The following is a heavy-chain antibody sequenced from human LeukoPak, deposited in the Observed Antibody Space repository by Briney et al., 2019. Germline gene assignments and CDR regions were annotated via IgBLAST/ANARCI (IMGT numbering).Heavy chain of an antibody. CDR1: GFTFSSYA. CDR3: ARDPNSGRYSAYFYYYMDG. J-gene: IGHJ6*03. D-gene: IGHD1-26*01. Sequence: GGSLRLSCAASGFTFSSYAMNWVRHAPGKGLEWVSSITSSSSYIYYADSVKGRFTISRDNAKNSLYLQMNSLRAEDTAVYYCARDPNSGRYSAYFYYYMDGWGKGTTVTASS. V-gene: IGHV3-21*01. CDR2: ITSSSSYI.